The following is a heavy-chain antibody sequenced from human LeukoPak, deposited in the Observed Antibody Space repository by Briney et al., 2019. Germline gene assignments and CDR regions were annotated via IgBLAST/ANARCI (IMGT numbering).Heavy chain of an antibody. Sequence: GGSLRLSCAASGFTVSSNYMSWVRQAPGKGLEWVSVIYSGGSTYYADSVEGRFTISRDNSKNTLYLQMNSLRAEDTAVYYCAREWSGYFDYWGQGTLVTVSS. CDR3: AREWSGYFDY. D-gene: IGHD3-3*01. V-gene: IGHV3-66*02. CDR2: IYSGGST. CDR1: GFTVSSNY. J-gene: IGHJ4*02.